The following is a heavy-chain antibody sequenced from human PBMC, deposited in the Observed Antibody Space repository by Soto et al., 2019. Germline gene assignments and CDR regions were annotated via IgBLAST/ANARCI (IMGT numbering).Heavy chain of an antibody. CDR3: ARDPLCDCGDLSHVFDI. CDR2: IYHTGST. Sequence: QVQLLESGPGLVKPSQTLSLTCTVSGGSMSRGDYYWSWIRQPPGKGLEWIGFIYHTGSTYYSPSHTNRVAGSVDTSKRRSSLTLRSVTAADTAVYFCARDPLCDCGDLSHVFDICCQRTMVTISS. J-gene: IGHJ3*02. D-gene: IGHD2-21*02. V-gene: IGHV4-30-4*01. CDR1: GGSMSRGDYY.